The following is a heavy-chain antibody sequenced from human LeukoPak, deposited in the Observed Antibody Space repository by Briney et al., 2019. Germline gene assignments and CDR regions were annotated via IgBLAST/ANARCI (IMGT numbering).Heavy chain of an antibody. Sequence: ASVKVSCKASGYTFTGYYMHWVRQAPGQGLEWMGWINPNSGGTNYAQKFQGRVTMTRDTSISTAYMELSRLRSDDTAVYYCARLLRGSGWYWEGYAFDIWGQGTMVTVSS. J-gene: IGHJ3*02. CDR3: ARLLRGSGWYWEGYAFDI. D-gene: IGHD6-19*01. V-gene: IGHV1-2*02. CDR2: INPNSGGT. CDR1: GYTFTGYY.